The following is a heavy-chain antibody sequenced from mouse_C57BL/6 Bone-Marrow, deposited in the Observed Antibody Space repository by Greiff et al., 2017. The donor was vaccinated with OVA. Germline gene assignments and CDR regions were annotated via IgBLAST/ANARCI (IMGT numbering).Heavy chain of an antibody. CDR3: TNYYGSSYAMDY. J-gene: IGHJ4*01. CDR2: IDPENGDT. CDR1: GFNIKDDH. D-gene: IGHD1-1*01. V-gene: IGHV14-4*01. Sequence: VQLQQSGAELVRPGASVKLSCTASGFNIKDDHMHWVKQRPEQGLEWIGWIDPENGDTEYASKFQGKATITADTSSNTAYLQLSSLTSEDTAVYYCTNYYGSSYAMDYWGQGTSVTVSS.